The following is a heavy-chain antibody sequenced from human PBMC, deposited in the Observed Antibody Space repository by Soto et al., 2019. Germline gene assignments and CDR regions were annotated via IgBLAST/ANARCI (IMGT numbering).Heavy chain of an antibody. CDR3: AKDGGSGWGNDAFDI. J-gene: IGHJ3*02. CDR2: INAGNGNT. D-gene: IGHD6-19*01. CDR1: GYTITTYA. V-gene: IGHV1-3*01. Sequence: QVQLVQSGAEVKKPGASVKVSCKASGYTITTYAMHWVRQAPGQRLEWMGWINAGNGNTKYSQNFQGRVTITRDTSASTAYMQLSRLRSEDTAVYYCAKDGGSGWGNDAFDIWGHGTMVSVSS.